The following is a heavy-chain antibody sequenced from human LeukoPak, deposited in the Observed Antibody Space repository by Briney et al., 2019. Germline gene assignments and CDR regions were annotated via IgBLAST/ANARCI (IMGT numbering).Heavy chain of an antibody. CDR1: GFTFSSYG. V-gene: IGHV3-30*18. J-gene: IGHJ4*02. Sequence: WGSLRLSCAASGFTFSSYGMHWVRQAPGKGLEWVAVISYDGSNKYYADSVKGRFTISRDNSKNTLYLQMNSLRAEDTAVYYCAKVPGGAGGSYLLLGFDYWGQGTLVTVSS. D-gene: IGHD1-26*01. CDR3: AKVPGGAGGSYLLLGFDY. CDR2: ISYDGSNK.